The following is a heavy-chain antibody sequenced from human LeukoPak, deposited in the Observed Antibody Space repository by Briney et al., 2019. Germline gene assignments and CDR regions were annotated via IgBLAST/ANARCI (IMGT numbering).Heavy chain of an antibody. V-gene: IGHV3-7*01. CDR1: GFTFSSYW. J-gene: IGHJ3*02. D-gene: IGHD3-9*01. Sequence: GGSLRLSCAASGFTFSSYWMSWVRQAPGKGLEWVANIKQDGSEKYYVDSVKGRFTISRDSAKNSLYLQMNSLRAEDTAVYYCARETLTGYHDAFDIWGQGTMVTVSS. CDR3: ARETLTGYHDAFDI. CDR2: IKQDGSEK.